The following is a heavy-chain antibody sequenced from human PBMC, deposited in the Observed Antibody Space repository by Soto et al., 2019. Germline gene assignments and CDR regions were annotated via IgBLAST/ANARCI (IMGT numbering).Heavy chain of an antibody. V-gene: IGHV3-30*05. CDR2: ISFNGIDK. J-gene: IGHJ4*02. CDR1: GFTFTNHG. CDR3: VSGEGRNGHDTRFEY. Sequence: QMQLVESGGGVLQPGTSVKLSCVTSGFTFTNHGIQWVRQAPGKGLEWVADISFNGIDKWYQESVEGRFTIFRDNFKKTAYLQMNGMTFEGTAMYYSVSGEGRNGHDTRFEYWRQGTLVTSSS. D-gene: IGHD5-12*01.